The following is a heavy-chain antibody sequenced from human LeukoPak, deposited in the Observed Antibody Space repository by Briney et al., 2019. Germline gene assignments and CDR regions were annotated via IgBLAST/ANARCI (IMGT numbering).Heavy chain of an antibody. CDR2: IYYSGST. CDR1: GGSISSSSYY. Sequence: PSETLSLTCTVSGGSISSSSYYWGWIRQPPGKGLEWIGSIYYSGSTYYNPSLKSRVTISVDTSKNQFSLRLTSVTAADTAVYYCARDHDSSGSFVSVYWGQGTLVTVSS. D-gene: IGHD6-19*01. CDR3: ARDHDSSGSFVSVY. J-gene: IGHJ4*02. V-gene: IGHV4-39*07.